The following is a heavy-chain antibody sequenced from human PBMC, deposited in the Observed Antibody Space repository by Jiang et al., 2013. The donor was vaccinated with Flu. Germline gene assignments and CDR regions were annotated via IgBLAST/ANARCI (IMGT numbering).Heavy chain of an antibody. V-gene: IGHV1-3*01. CDR1: GYTFTSYA. D-gene: IGHD2-21*01. J-gene: IGHJ4*02. CDR2: INAGNGNT. CDR3: AMDPPYCGGDCYDY. Sequence: SGAEVKKPGASVKVSCKASGYTFTSYAMHWVRQAPGQRLEWMGWINAGNGNTKYSQKFQDRVTITRDTSASTAYMELSSLRSEDTAVYYCAMDPPYCGGDCYDYWGQGTLVTVSS.